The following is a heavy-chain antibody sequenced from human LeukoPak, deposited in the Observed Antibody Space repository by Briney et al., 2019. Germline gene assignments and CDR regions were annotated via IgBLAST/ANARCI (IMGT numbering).Heavy chain of an antibody. V-gene: IGHV3-74*01. Sequence: GGSLRLSCAASGFSFSSYWMHWVRQAPGKGLVWVSRINSDGSSTSYADSVKGRFTISRDNAKNTLYLQMNSLRTEDTALYYCAKNRWGSVATPDSWGQGTLVTVSS. CDR2: INSDGSST. CDR1: GFSFSSYW. D-gene: IGHD5-12*01. CDR3: AKNRWGSVATPDS. J-gene: IGHJ4*02.